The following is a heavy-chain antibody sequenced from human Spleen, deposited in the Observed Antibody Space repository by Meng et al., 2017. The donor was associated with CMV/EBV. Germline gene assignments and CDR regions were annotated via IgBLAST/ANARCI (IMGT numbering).Heavy chain of an antibody. CDR2: IYYSGST. Sequence: QLQLQESGPGLVKPSETLSLTCTVPGGSISSSSYYWGWIRQPPGKGLEWIGSIYYSGSTYYNPSLKSRVTISVDTSKNQFSLKLSSVTAADTAVYYCARDSGYYYDSSGYTRWDYWDQGTLGTVAS. J-gene: IGHJ4*02. D-gene: IGHD3-22*01. CDR3: ARDSGYYYDSSGYTRWDY. CDR1: GGSISSSSYY. V-gene: IGHV4-39*07.